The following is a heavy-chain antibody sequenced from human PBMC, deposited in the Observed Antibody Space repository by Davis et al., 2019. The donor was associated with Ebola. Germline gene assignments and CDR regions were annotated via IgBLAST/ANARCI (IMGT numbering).Heavy chain of an antibody. J-gene: IGHJ3*02. CDR2: INSDGRTT. Sequence: GESLKISCAASGFTFSSYVMTWVRQAPGKGLVWVSRINSDGRTTAYADSVKGRFTISRDNAKNTLYLQMNTLRAEDTAVYYCARDLGMGRRVDAFDIWGQGTMVTVSS. D-gene: IGHD7-27*01. CDR1: GFTFSSYV. V-gene: IGHV3-74*01. CDR3: ARDLGMGRRVDAFDI.